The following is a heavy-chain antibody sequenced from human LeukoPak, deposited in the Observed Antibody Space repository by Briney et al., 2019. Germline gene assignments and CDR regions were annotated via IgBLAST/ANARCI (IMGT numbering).Heavy chain of an antibody. V-gene: IGHV3-23*01. CDR2: IIGSGGST. Sequence: PGGSLRLSCAASGFTFSSYDMSWVRQAPGKGLEWVSGIIGSGGSTYYADSVKGRFTISRDNSKNTLYLQMDSLRVDDTAIYYCARGFRYFDWFLGHWGQGTLVAISS. D-gene: IGHD3-9*01. CDR1: GFTFSSYD. CDR3: ARGFRYFDWFLGH. J-gene: IGHJ1*01.